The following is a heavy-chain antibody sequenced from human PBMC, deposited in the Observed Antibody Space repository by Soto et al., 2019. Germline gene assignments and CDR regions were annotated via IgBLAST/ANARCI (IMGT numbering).Heavy chain of an antibody. CDR2: IYSGGST. D-gene: IGHD3-10*01. V-gene: IGHV3-66*01. CDR1: GFTVSSNY. CDR3: AQGGSGSYYPYYYYMDV. Sequence: EVQLVESGGGLVQPGGSLRLSCAASGFTVSSNYMSWVRQAPGKGLEWVSVIYSGGSTYYADSVKGRFTISRDNSKNTLYLQMNSLRAEDTAVYYCAQGGSGSYYPYYYYMDVWGKGTTVTVSS. J-gene: IGHJ6*03.